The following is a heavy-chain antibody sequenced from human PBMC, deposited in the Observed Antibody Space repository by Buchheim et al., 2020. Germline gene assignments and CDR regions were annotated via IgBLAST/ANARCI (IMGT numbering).Heavy chain of an antibody. CDR1: GGSFSGYY. CDR2: INHSGST. V-gene: IGHV4-34*01. CDR3: ARLKGIAAAGTKGGMDV. Sequence: QVQLQQWGAGLLKPSETLSLTCAVYGGSFSGYYWSWIRQPPGKGLEWIGEINHSGSTNYNPSLKSRVTISVDKSKNQFSLKLSSVTAADTAVYYCARLKGIAAAGTKGGMDVWGQGTT. D-gene: IGHD6-13*01. J-gene: IGHJ6*02.